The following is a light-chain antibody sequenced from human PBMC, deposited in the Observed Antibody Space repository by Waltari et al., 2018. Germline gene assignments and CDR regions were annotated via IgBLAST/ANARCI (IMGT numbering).Light chain of an antibody. CDR1: SSDVGDYNL. Sequence: QSALTQPASVSASPGQSITISCNGTSSDVGDYNLASWYQQHPAKAPKLLIFEVSKRPTGVSNRFSASKSGNTASMTISGLQAEDEATYHCCSYAGTNTWVFGGGTKVTVL. V-gene: IGLV2-23*02. J-gene: IGLJ2*01. CDR3: CSYAGTNTWV. CDR2: EVS.